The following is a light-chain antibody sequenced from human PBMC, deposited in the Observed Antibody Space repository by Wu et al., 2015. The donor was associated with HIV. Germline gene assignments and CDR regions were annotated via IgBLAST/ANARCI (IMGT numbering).Light chain of an antibody. J-gene: IGKJ3*01. CDR2: GAS. CDR3: QQYGSSRVFT. Sequence: EIVMTQSPATLSVSPGERATLSCRASQSVSSSYLAWYQQKPGQAPRLLIYGASSRATGIPDRFSGSGSGTDFTLTISRLEPEDFAVYYCQQYGSSRVFTFGPGTKVDIK. V-gene: IGKV3-20*01. CDR1: QSVSSSY.